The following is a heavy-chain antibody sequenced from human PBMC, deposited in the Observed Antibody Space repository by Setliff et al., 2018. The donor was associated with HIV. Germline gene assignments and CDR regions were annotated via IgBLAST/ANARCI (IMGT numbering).Heavy chain of an antibody. Sequence: PSETLSLTCTVSAASIRSHYWSWIRQPPGKGLEWIGYIYYSGSTNYNPSLKSRVTISLDMSKNQFSLRLSSVTAADTAVYFCARGGPDYYDYPYFDSWGQGTVVTVSS. D-gene: IGHD3-22*01. CDR1: AASIRSHY. J-gene: IGHJ4*02. CDR2: IYYSGST. V-gene: IGHV4-59*11. CDR3: ARGGPDYYDYPYFDS.